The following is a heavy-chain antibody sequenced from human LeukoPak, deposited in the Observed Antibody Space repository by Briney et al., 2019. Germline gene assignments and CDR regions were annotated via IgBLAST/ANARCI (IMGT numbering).Heavy chain of an antibody. Sequence: SETLSLTCAVYGGSFSGYYWSWIRQPPGKGLEWIGEINHSGSTNYNPSLKSRVTISVDTSKNQFSLKLSPVTAADTAVYYCARGNDFWSGYSVWFDPWGQGTLVTVSS. CDR1: GGSFSGYY. V-gene: IGHV4-34*01. CDR3: ARGNDFWSGYSVWFDP. J-gene: IGHJ5*02. D-gene: IGHD3-3*01. CDR2: INHSGST.